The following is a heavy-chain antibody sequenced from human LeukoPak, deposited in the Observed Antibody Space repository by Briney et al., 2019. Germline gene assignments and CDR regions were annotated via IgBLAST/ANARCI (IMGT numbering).Heavy chain of an antibody. J-gene: IGHJ5*02. Sequence: GGSLRLSCAASGFTFSSYSMNWVRQAPGKGLEWVSSISSSSSYIYYADSVKGRFTISRDNAKNSLYLQMNSLRAEDTAVYYCARGREDDGGWFDPWGQGTLVTVSS. V-gene: IGHV3-21*04. CDR1: GFTFSSYS. CDR3: ARGREDDGGWFDP. CDR2: ISSSSSYI. D-gene: IGHD1-1*01.